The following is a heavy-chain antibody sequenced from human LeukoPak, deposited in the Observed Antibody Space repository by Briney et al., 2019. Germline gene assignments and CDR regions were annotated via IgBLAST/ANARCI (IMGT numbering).Heavy chain of an antibody. CDR1: GGSISSYY. CDR2: IYYSGST. Sequence: SETLPLTCTVSGGSISSYYWSWIRQPPGKGLEWIGYIYYSGSTNYNPSLKSRVTISVDTSKNQFSLKLSSVTAADTAVYYCARDLGDYDILTGYYPNWFDHWGQGTLITVSS. V-gene: IGHV4-59*01. D-gene: IGHD3-9*01. CDR3: ARDLGDYDILTGYYPNWFDH. J-gene: IGHJ5*02.